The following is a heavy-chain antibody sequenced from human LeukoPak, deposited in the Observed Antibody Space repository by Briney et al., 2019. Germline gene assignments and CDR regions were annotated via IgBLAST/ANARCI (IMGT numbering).Heavy chain of an antibody. J-gene: IGHJ4*02. V-gene: IGHV1-18*01. CDR1: GYTFTSYG. Sequence: ASVKVSCKASGYTFTSYGISWVRQAPGQGLEWMGWISAYNGNTNYAQKLQGRVTMTTDTSTSTAYMELRSLRSDDTAVYYCARGKIVGRIPYYFEYWGQGTLVTVSS. CDR3: ARGKIVGRIPYYFEY. CDR2: ISAYNGNT. D-gene: IGHD2/OR15-2a*01.